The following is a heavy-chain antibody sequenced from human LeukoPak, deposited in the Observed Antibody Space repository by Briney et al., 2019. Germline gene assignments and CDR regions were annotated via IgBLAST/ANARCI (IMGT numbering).Heavy chain of an antibody. V-gene: IGHV1-2*04. CDR1: GYTFTGYY. J-gene: IGHJ6*04. D-gene: IGHD3-9*01. CDR2: INPNSGGT. CDR3: ARAPVPTLTGYTTYGMDV. Sequence: ASVTVSRKASGYTFTGYYMHWVRQAPGQGLEWMGWINPNSGGTNYAQKFQGWVTMTRDTSISTAYMELSRLRSDDTAVYYCARAPVPTLTGYTTYGMDVWGKGTTVTVSS.